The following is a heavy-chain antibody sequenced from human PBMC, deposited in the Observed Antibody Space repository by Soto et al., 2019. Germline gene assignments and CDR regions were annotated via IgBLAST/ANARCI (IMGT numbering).Heavy chain of an antibody. Sequence: QVQLVQSGAEVKKPGSSVKVSCKASGGTFSSYTISWVRQAPGQGLEWMGRIIPILGIANYAQKFQGRVTITANKSTSTANMELSSLRSEDTAVYYCASSDFWSGYPRAEYSQHWGQGTLVTVSS. CDR2: IIPILGIA. CDR3: ASSDFWSGYPRAEYSQH. CDR1: GGTFSSYT. J-gene: IGHJ1*01. V-gene: IGHV1-69*02. D-gene: IGHD3-3*01.